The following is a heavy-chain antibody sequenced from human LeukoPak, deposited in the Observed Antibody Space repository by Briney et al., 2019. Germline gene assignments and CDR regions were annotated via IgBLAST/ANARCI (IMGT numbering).Heavy chain of an antibody. V-gene: IGHV5-51*01. CDR1: GYSFTIYW. Sequence: GESLKISCKSSGYSFTIYWIGWVRQMTGKGLEWMGIIYPGDSDTRYSPSFQGQVTISADKSISTAYLQWSSLKASDTAMYYCARRRPHDGFDIWGQGTLVTVSS. CDR3: ARRRPHDGFDI. CDR2: IYPGDSDT. J-gene: IGHJ3*02.